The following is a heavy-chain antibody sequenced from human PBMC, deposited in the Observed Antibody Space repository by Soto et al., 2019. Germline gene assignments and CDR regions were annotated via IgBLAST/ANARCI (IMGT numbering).Heavy chain of an antibody. CDR1: GYTFTRDQ. CDR2: IDPSGGKT. V-gene: IGHV1-46*01. D-gene: IGHD5-18*01. J-gene: IGHJ5*02. CDR3: ARVMRSLLSITALDT. Sequence: ASVKVSCKASGYTFTRDQIHWVRQAPGQGLEWMGMIDPSGGKTNYAQKFQGRVTMTRDTSTSTVYMALSSLRSEDTAIYFCARVMRSLLSITALDTWGQGTLVTVSS.